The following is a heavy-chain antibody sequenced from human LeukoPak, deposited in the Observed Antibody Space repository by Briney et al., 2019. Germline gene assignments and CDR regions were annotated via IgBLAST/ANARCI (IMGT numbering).Heavy chain of an antibody. CDR3: AQDLRGTNYFDY. D-gene: IGHD1-7*01. J-gene: IGHJ4*01. CDR2: ICGSGGST. V-gene: IGHV3-23*01. CDR1: GVSLCSSA. Sequence: GGAPRVSRADPGVSLCSSAMSWVPPAPREGVEGGSAICGSGGSTYYADSVKGRFTISRDNSKNTLYLQMSTLRAEDTAVYYCAQDLRGTNYFDYWGHGALVTVSS.